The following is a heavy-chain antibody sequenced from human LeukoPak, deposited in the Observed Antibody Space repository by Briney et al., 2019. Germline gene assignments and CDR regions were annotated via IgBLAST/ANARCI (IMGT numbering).Heavy chain of an antibody. CDR1: GFTFSSYA. D-gene: IGHD1-1*01. V-gene: IGHV3-23*01. Sequence: GESLKISCKGSGFTFSSYAMSWVRQAPGKGLEWVSSIGGGGVDTYYADSVKGRFTISRDNSKNTLYLQMNSLRVEDTAVYYCAKDPPTTGTTFDNWGRGTLVTVSS. J-gene: IGHJ4*02. CDR3: AKDPPTTGTTFDN. CDR2: IGGGGVDT.